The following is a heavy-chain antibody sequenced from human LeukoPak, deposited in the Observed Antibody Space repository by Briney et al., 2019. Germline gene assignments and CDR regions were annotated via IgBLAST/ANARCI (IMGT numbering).Heavy chain of an antibody. CDR2: ISTGGSTI. CDR1: GFTFNTYE. J-gene: IGHJ6*04. CDR3: SGIASSWYYGMDV. D-gene: IGHD6-13*01. V-gene: IGHV3-48*03. Sequence: PGGSLRLSCVASGFTFNTYEMNWVRQAPGKGLELLSYISTGGSTIYHPDSVKSRFTISRDNAKNSLYLQMNSLRAEDTAVYYCSGIASSWYYGMDVWGKGTTVTVSS.